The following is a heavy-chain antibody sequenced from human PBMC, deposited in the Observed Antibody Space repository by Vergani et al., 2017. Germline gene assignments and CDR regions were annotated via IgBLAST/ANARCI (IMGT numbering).Heavy chain of an antibody. D-gene: IGHD2-15*01. J-gene: IGHJ6*03. CDR2: ISWNSGSI. Sequence: EVQLVESGGGLVQPGRSLGLSCAASGFTFDDYAMHWVRQAPGKGLEWVSGISWNSGSIGYADSVKGRFTISRDNAKNSLYLQMNSLRAEDTALYYCAKGXRIGFGYYYYYMDVWGKGTTVTVSS. V-gene: IGHV3-9*01. CDR3: AKGXRIGFGYYYYYMDV. CDR1: GFTFDDYA.